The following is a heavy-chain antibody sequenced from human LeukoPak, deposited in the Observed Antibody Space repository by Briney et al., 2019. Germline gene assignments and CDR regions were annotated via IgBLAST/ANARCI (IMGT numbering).Heavy chain of an antibody. Sequence: SETLSLTCTVSARSISSRSYYWGWIRQPPGKGLEWIGSIYYSGSTYYNPSLKSRVTISVDTSKNRFSLKLSSVTAADTAVYYCARHFYCSSTSCSHYFDLWGQGTLVTVSS. CDR2: IYYSGST. D-gene: IGHD2-2*01. CDR1: ARSISSRSYY. J-gene: IGHJ4*02. V-gene: IGHV4-39*01. CDR3: ARHFYCSSTSCSHYFDL.